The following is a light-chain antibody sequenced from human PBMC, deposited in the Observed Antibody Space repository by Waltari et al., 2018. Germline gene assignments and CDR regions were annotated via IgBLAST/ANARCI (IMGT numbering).Light chain of an antibody. CDR2: TNC. Sequence: QSVLTQPPSASGSPGQRVTIACSGSTANIGSNPVNWYQQIPGTAPKLLIYTNCQRPSGVPDRFSGSKSCTSGFLAISGLQSEDEADYYCAAWDDGLNGWVFGGWTRVSVL. V-gene: IGLV1-44*01. CDR3: AAWDDGLNGWV. J-gene: IGLJ3*02. CDR1: TANIGSNP.